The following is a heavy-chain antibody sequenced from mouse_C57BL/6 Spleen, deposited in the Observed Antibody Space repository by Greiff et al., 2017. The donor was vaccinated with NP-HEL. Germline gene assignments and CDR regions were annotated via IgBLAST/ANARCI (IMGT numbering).Heavy chain of an antibody. CDR3: AIIYDGYYEGYFDV. D-gene: IGHD2-3*01. CDR2: INPNYGTT. J-gene: IGHJ1*03. CDR1: GYSFTDYN. V-gene: IGHV1-39*01. Sequence: EVQVVESGPELVKPGASVKISCKASGYSFTDYNMNWVKQSNGKSLEWIGVINPNYGTTSYNQKFKGKATLTVDQSSSTAYMQLNSLTSEDSAVYYCAIIYDGYYEGYFDVWGTGTTVTVSS.